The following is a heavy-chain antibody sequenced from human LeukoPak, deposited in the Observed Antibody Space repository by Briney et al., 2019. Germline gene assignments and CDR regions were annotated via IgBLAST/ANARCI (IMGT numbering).Heavy chain of an antibody. J-gene: IGHJ4*02. CDR1: GYTFTTYY. Sequence: ASVKVSCKASGYTFTTYYMHWVRQAPGQGLVWMGLINPSGGGTRYAQKFQGRVTMTRDTSTSTVYMELSSLRSEDTAMYYCASGYKTVSVFDHWGQGTLVTVSS. CDR2: INPSGGGT. D-gene: IGHD5-24*01. V-gene: IGHV1-46*01. CDR3: ASGYKTVSVFDH.